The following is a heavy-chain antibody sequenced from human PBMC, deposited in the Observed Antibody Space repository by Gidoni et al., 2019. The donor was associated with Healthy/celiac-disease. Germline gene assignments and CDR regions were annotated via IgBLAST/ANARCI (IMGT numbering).Heavy chain of an antibody. CDR3: ARGRRMTGNWLDP. D-gene: IGHD2-8*01. V-gene: IGHV4-34*01. CDR1: GGSFRGYY. Sequence: QVQLPQWGAGLLKPSETLSLTCAVYGGSFRGYYLNWIRQPPGKGLAWIGEINHSGSTNYNPSLKSRVTISVDASKKQFSLNLSSVTAADTAVYYCARGRRMTGNWLDPWGQGTLVTVSS. J-gene: IGHJ5*02. CDR2: INHSGST.